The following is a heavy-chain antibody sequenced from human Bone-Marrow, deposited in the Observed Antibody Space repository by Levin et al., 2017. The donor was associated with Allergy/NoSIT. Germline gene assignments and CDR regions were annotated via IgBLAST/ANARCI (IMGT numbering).Heavy chain of an antibody. V-gene: IGHV1-2*02. CDR2: INPNDGYT. CDR3: ATHFFAGPRG. CDR1: GYTFIDYY. Sequence: NPGESLKISCTASGYTFIDYYIHWVRQAPGQGLEWLGWINPNDGYTDYAQSFQGRVTMTRDMSFNTAYMELHRLRSDDTAIYYCATHFFAGPRGWGQGTLVTVSS. D-gene: IGHD3-3*02. J-gene: IGHJ4*02.